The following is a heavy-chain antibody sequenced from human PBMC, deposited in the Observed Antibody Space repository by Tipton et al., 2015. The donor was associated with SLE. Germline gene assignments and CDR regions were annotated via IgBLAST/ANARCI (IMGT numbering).Heavy chain of an antibody. CDR1: GFTFPDYA. D-gene: IGHD1-26*01. CDR2: LRLDGIDE. CDR3: ARDEVGAGAFDI. V-gene: IGHV3-33*01. Sequence: SLRLSCAASGFTFPDYAMYWVRQAPGRGLEWVASLRLDGIDENFADSVQGRFNISRDSSSNTFYLQMNSLRDEDTAVYFCARDEVGAGAFDIWGQGTMVTVSS. J-gene: IGHJ3*02.